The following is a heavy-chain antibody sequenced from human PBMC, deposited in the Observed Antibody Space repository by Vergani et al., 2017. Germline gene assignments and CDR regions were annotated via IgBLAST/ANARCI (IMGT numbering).Heavy chain of an antibody. CDR1: GGSFSGYY. J-gene: IGHJ4*02. V-gene: IGHV4-34*10. CDR2: INHCGST. Sequence: QVQLQESGPGLVKPSETLSLTCAVYGGSFSGYYWSWIRQPPGKGLEWIGEINHCGSTYYNPSLKSRVTISVDRSKNQFSLKLSSVTAADTAVYYCARGYSSGWLGWGQGTLVTVSS. CDR3: ARGYSSGWLG. D-gene: IGHD6-19*01.